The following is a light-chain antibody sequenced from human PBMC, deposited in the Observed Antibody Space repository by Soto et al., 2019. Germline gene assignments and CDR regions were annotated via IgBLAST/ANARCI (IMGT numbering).Light chain of an antibody. J-gene: IGKJ1*01. CDR1: YTVGTN. Sequence: EIVLTQYPAALSVSLGERATLSCWASYTVGTNLAWYQQKPGQAPRLLIYDASSRATGIPARFSGSGSGTDFTLTISNLQPGDFGIYYCQQYHNYPLTFGQGTKVDIK. CDR2: DAS. CDR3: QQYHNYPLT. V-gene: IGKV3D-15*01.